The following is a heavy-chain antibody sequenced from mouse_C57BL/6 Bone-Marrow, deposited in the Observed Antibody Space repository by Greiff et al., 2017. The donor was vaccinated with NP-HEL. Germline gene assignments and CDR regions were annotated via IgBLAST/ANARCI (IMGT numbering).Heavy chain of an antibody. V-gene: IGHV1-78*01. Sequence: VQRVESDAELVKPGASVKISCKVSGYTFTDHTIHWMKQRPEQGLEWIGYIYPRDGSTKYNEKFKGKATLTADKSSSTAYMQLNSLTSEDSAVYFCARDHYYGSSLDYWGQGTTLTVSS. J-gene: IGHJ2*01. CDR3: ARDHYYGSSLDY. CDR1: GYTFTDHT. CDR2: IYPRDGST. D-gene: IGHD1-1*01.